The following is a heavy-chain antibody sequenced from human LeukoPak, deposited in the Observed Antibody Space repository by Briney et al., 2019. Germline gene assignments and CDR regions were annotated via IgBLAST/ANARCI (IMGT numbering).Heavy chain of an antibody. V-gene: IGHV4-39*01. Sequence: SETLSLTCTVSGGSVTSDSYSWGWIRQPPGKGLQWIVTLSHNGLNYYNPSLKSRVAMPVDTSKNQFSLRLSSLTAADTAVYYCARLRGGIQLWGDWGRGTLVTVSS. CDR2: LSHNGLN. D-gene: IGHD5-18*01. CDR1: GGSVTSDSYS. J-gene: IGHJ4*02. CDR3: ARLRGGIQLWGD.